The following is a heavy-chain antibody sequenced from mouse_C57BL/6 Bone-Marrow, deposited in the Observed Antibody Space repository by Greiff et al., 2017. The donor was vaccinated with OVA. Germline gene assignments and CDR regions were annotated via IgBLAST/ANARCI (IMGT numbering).Heavy chain of an antibody. CDR3: ARIYYDSYWYFDV. CDR1: GYTFTSYW. CDR2: IHPNSGST. V-gene: IGHV1-64*01. D-gene: IGHD2-4*01. Sequence: QVQLQQPGAELVKPGASVKLSCKASGYTFTSYWMHWVKQRPGQGLEWIGMIHPNSGSTNYNEKFKSKATLTVDKSSSTAYMQLSSLTSEDSAVYYCARIYYDSYWYFDVWGTGTTVTVSS. J-gene: IGHJ1*03.